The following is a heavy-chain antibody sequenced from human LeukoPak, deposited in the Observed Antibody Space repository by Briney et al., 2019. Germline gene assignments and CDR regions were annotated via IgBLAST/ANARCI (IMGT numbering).Heavy chain of an antibody. CDR3: AKGPLGYSGYDYHY. Sequence: GGSLRLSCAASGFTFSSYAMRWVRQAPGKGLEWVSAISGSGGSTYYAGSVKGRFTLSKDNSKNTLYLQMNSLRGEDTAVYYCAKGPLGYSGYDYHYWGQGTLVTVSS. CDR2: ISGSGGST. D-gene: IGHD5-12*01. V-gene: IGHV3-23*01. CDR1: GFTFSSYA. J-gene: IGHJ4*02.